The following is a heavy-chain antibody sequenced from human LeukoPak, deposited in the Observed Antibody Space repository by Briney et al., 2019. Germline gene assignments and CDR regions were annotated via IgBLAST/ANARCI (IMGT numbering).Heavy chain of an antibody. Sequence: SETLSLTCTVSGGSISSSSYYWGWIRQPPGKGLEWIGEINHSGSTNYNPSLKSRVTISVDTSKNQFSLKLSSVAAADTAVYYCAREGYCSSTSCSNWFDPWGQGTLVTVSS. V-gene: IGHV4-39*07. J-gene: IGHJ5*02. CDR1: GGSISSSSYY. D-gene: IGHD2-2*01. CDR3: AREGYCSSTSCSNWFDP. CDR2: INHSGST.